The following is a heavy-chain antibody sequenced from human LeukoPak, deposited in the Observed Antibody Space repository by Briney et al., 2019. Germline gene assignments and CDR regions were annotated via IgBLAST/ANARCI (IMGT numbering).Heavy chain of an antibody. Sequence: PGGSLSLSCAASGFPYSRYGALGARQAPGKGLVGVAVISYDGSNKYYADSVKGRFTISRDNSKNTLYLQMNSLRAEDTAVYYCAKDVAAAGIGFDYWGQGTLVTVSS. J-gene: IGHJ4*02. V-gene: IGHV3-30*18. CDR1: GFPYSRYG. D-gene: IGHD6-13*01. CDR3: AKDVAAAGIGFDY. CDR2: ISYDGSNK.